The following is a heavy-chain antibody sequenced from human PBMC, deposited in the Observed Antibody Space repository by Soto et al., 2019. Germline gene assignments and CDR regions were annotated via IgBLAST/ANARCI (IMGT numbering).Heavy chain of an antibody. Sequence: GGSMRLSCAASGFTFSSYAMSWVRQAPGKGLEWVSAISGGGGSTYYADSVKGRFTICRDNSNNTLYLQMNSLRAEDTAVYYCAKSHNWNDWNAFDIWGQGTMVTVSS. CDR1: GFTFSSYA. V-gene: IGHV3-23*01. D-gene: IGHD1-1*01. CDR3: AKSHNWNDWNAFDI. CDR2: ISGGGGST. J-gene: IGHJ3*02.